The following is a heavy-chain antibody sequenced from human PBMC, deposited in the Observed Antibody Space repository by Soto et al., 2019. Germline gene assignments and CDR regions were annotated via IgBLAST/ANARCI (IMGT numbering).Heavy chain of an antibody. CDR2: INPNSGGT. V-gene: IGHV1-2*04. Sequence: ASVNVSCKASGYTFTGYYMHWVRQAPGRGLEWMGWINPNSGGTNYAQKFQGWVTMTRDTSISTAYMELSRLRSDDTAVYYCARAEWELLGGDYYYYYYGMDVWGQGTTVTVSS. J-gene: IGHJ6*02. CDR1: GYTFTGYY. CDR3: ARAEWELLGGDYYYYYYGMDV. D-gene: IGHD1-26*01.